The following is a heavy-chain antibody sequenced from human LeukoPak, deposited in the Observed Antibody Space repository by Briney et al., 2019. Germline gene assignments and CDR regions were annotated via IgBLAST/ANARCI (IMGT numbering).Heavy chain of an antibody. CDR1: GGSISSYY. Sequence: PAETLSLTCTVSGGSISSYYWSWIRQPPGKGLEGIGYIYYSGSTNYNPSLKSRVTISVDTSKTQFSLKLRSVTAADTAVYYCARRYCSGNTCYDAFDTWGQGTMVTVSS. V-gene: IGHV4-59*08. CDR3: ARRYCSGNTCYDAFDT. D-gene: IGHD2-15*01. CDR2: IYYSGST. J-gene: IGHJ3*02.